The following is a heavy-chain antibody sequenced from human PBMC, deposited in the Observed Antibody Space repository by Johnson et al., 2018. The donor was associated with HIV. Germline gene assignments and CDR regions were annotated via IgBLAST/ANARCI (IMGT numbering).Heavy chain of an antibody. CDR3: AKGGLWFGESIDAFDI. CDR1: TFDDYG. D-gene: IGHD3-10*01. Sequence: TFDDYGMHWVRQAPGKGLEWVAFIRYDVTKKYYADSVKGRFTISRDNSKNTLYLQMNSLRAEDTAVYYCAKGGLWFGESIDAFDIWGQGTMVTVSS. V-gene: IGHV3-30*02. J-gene: IGHJ3*02. CDR2: IRYDVTKK.